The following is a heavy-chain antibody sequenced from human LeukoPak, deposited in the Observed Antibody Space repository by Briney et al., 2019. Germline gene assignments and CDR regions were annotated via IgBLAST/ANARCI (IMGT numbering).Heavy chain of an antibody. CDR1: GFTVSNNY. CDR2: ISGSGGST. J-gene: IGHJ4*02. V-gene: IGHV3-23*01. Sequence: PGGSLRLSCAASGFTVSNNYMSWVRQAPGRGLEWVSAISGSGGSTYYADSVKGRFTISRDNSKSTLYLQMNSLRAEDTAVYYCARFDYYGSGSQFDYWGQGTLVTVSS. D-gene: IGHD3-10*01. CDR3: ARFDYYGSGSQFDY.